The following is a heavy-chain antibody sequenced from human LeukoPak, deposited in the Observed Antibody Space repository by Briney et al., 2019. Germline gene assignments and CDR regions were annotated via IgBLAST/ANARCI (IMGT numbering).Heavy chain of an antibody. D-gene: IGHD3-3*01. CDR3: AKLTGDDFWSGYEYYFDY. CDR1: GFTFSNYD. V-gene: IGHV3-33*06. CDR2: IWYDGSNK. J-gene: IGHJ4*02. Sequence: PGGSLRLSCAASGFTFSNYDIHWVRQAPGKGLEWVAVIWYDGSNKYYADSVKGRFTISRDNSKNTLSLQMNSLRAEDTAVYYCAKLTGDDFWSGYEYYFDYWGQGTLVTVSS.